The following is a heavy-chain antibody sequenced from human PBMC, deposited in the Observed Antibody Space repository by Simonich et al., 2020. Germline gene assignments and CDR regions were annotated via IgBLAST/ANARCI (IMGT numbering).Heavy chain of an antibody. Sequence: GLVKPSETLSLTCTVSGGSISSYYWSWIRQPPEKGLEWIGYIYYSGSTNYNPSLKSRVTISVDTSKNQFSLKLSSVTAADTAGYYCARHGNSGSYYDYWGQGTLVTVSS. CDR1: GGSISSYY. J-gene: IGHJ4*02. CDR2: IYYSGST. V-gene: IGHV4-59*08. CDR3: ARHGNSGSYYDY. D-gene: IGHD1-26*01.